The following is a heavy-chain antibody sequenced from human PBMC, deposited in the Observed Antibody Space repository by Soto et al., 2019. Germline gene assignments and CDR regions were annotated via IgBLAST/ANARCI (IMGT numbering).Heavy chain of an antibody. D-gene: IGHD5-18*01. Sequence: QVQLQESGPGLVKPSQTLSLTCTVSGGSISSGDYYWSWIRQPPGKGLEWIGYIYYSGSTYYNPSLKSRVTISVDTSKNPFSLKLSSVTAADTAVYYCARGYSYGSGLVALIPTLIDYWGNWGQGTLVTVSS. V-gene: IGHV4-30-4*01. J-gene: IGHJ4*02. CDR3: ARGYSYGSGLVALIPTLIDYWGN. CDR1: GGSISSGDYY. CDR2: IYYSGST.